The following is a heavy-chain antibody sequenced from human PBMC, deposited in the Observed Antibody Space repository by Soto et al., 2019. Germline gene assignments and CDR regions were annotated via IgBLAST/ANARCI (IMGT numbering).Heavy chain of an antibody. Sequence: SETLSLTCAVYGGSFSGYYWSWIRQPPGKGLEWIGEINHSGSTNYNPSLKSRITISVDTSKNQFSLKLSSVTAADTAVYYCARGTLIYYYYMDVWGKGTTVTVSS. CDR2: INHSGST. V-gene: IGHV4-34*01. J-gene: IGHJ6*03. CDR3: ARGTLIYYYYMDV. CDR1: GGSFSGYY.